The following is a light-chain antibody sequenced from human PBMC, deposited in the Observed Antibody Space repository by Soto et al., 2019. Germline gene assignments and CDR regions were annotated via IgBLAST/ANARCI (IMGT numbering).Light chain of an antibody. Sequence: DIQMTQSPSTLSASVGDRVTITCRASQSISNWLAWYQQKPGKAPKLLIYRASALERGVPSRFTGSGSGTEFTLTISSLQPDDFAIYYCQQYNSYSWTFGQGTKVEIK. CDR3: QQYNSYSWT. CDR2: RAS. J-gene: IGKJ1*01. V-gene: IGKV1-5*03. CDR1: QSISNW.